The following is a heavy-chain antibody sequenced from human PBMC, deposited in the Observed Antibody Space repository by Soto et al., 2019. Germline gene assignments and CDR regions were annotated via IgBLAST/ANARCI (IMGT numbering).Heavy chain of an antibody. CDR2: ITPGGGIT. CDR3: TKVLSELVPRYFDT. D-gene: IGHD6-13*01. J-gene: IGHJ4*02. V-gene: IGHV1-46*01. CDR1: GYTFTTYD. Sequence: QVQLVQSGAEVKKPGASVRVSCKASGYTFTTYDIHWVRQAPELGLEWMGIITPGGGITSYAQKFKGRITMTRDTSTSTVYMELSSLRSEDTAMYYCTKVLSELVPRYFDTWGQGTLVTVSS.